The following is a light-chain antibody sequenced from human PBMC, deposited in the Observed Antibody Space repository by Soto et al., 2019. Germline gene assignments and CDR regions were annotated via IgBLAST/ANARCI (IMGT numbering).Light chain of an antibody. J-gene: IGKJ1*01. CDR3: QQYNNWPPET. Sequence: DIQMTQSPSTLSASVGDRVTIPCRASQTIDSWLAWYQQRPGKPPNLLIYKASTSASGVPSRFSGSGSGTEFTLTISSLQSEDFAVYYCQQYNNWPPETFGQGTKVDIK. CDR1: QTIDSW. CDR2: KAS. V-gene: IGKV1-5*03.